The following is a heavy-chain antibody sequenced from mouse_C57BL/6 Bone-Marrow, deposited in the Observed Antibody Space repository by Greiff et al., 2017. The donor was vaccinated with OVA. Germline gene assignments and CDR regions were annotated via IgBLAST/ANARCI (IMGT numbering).Heavy chain of an antibody. J-gene: IGHJ4*01. CDR2: INPYNGGT. V-gene: IGHV1-19*01. CDR3: AREGLLYAMDY. CDR1: GYTFTDYY. D-gene: IGHD2-3*01. Sequence: VQLQQSGPVLVKPGASVKMSCKASGYTFTDYYMNWVKQSHGKSLEWIGVINPYNGGTSYNQKFKGKATLTVDKSSSTAYMELNSLTSEDSAVYYCAREGLLYAMDYWGQGTSVTVSS.